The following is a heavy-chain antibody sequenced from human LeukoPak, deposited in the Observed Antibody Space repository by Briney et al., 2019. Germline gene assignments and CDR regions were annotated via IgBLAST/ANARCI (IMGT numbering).Heavy chain of an antibody. CDR1: GFTFRSHA. Sequence: GGSLRLSCVGSGFTFRSHAMSWVRQAPEKGLEFVSGIYENGGTTYYADSVKGRFSISRDNSKNTLYLQMNSLRAEDTAVYYCAKVSGGGLYYDGMDVWGQGTTVTVSS. CDR3: AKVSGGGLYYDGMDV. CDR2: IYENGGTT. D-gene: IGHD1-14*01. J-gene: IGHJ6*02. V-gene: IGHV3-23*01.